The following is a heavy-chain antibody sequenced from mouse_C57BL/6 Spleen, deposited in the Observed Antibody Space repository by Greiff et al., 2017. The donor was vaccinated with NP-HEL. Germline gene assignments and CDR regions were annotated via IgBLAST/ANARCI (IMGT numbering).Heavy chain of an antibody. CDR2: ISYDGSN. Sequence: DVKLVESGPGLVKPSQSLSLTCSVTGYSITSGYYWNWIRQFPGNKLEWMGYISYDGSNNYNPSLKNRISITRDTSKNQFFLKLNSVTTEDTATYYCARSDYDGYWYFDVWGTGTTVTVSS. J-gene: IGHJ1*03. D-gene: IGHD2-4*01. V-gene: IGHV3-6*01. CDR1: GYSITSGYY. CDR3: ARSDYDGYWYFDV.